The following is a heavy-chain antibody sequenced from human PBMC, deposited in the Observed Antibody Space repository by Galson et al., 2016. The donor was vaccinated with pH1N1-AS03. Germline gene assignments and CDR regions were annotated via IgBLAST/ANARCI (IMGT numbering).Heavy chain of an antibody. CDR3: ARGNDYGSGTFYRSFGMDV. V-gene: IGHV4-34*01. CDR2: SNHRGST. CDR1: GGSLSGYY. J-gene: IGHJ6*02. Sequence: ETLSLTCAVYGGSLSGYYWTWIRQPLGKGLQWIGESNHRGSTRGITTYNPSLKSRVTISVDTSKNQFSLRLSSVTAADTAVYFCARGNDYGSGTFYRSFGMDVWGQGTTVAVSS. D-gene: IGHD3-10*01.